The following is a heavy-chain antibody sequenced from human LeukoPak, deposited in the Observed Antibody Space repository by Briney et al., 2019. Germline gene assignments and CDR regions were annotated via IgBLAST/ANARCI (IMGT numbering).Heavy chain of an antibody. D-gene: IGHD3-10*01. Sequence: SETLSLTCTVSGGSINSYYWGWVRQPAGKELXXIGRIYPTGTTNYSPSFKSRLTMSLDTSKNQFSLKLRSVTAADTAVYYCGRQGYTASYYFVDYWSQGTLVTVSS. CDR1: GGSINSYY. J-gene: IGHJ4*02. V-gene: IGHV4-4*07. CDR2: IYPTGTT. CDR3: GRQGYTASYYFVDY.